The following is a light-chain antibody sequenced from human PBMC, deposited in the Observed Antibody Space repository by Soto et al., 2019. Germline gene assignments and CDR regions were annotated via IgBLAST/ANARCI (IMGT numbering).Light chain of an antibody. Sequence: DIQMTQSPSSLSASIGDRITITCRASQSISTYLNWYQQKPGKAPRILIYGGSTLQNGVQSRFRGSGNATDYTPTITSPQPEDFAPYYCQQTFITPPPTFGGGTKVDMK. CDR1: QSISTY. J-gene: IGKJ4*01. CDR3: QQTFITPPPT. V-gene: IGKV1-39*01. CDR2: GGS.